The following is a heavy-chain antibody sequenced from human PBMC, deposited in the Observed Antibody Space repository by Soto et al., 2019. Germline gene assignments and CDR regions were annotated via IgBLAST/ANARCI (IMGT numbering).Heavy chain of an antibody. CDR3: ARDNIAAAGNAFDI. Sequence: GGSLRLSCAASGFTFSSYGMHWVRQAPGKGLEWVAVIWYDGSNKYYADSVKGRFTIFRDNSKNTLYLQMNSLRAEDTAVYYCARDNIAAAGNAFDIWGQGTMVTVSS. J-gene: IGHJ3*02. V-gene: IGHV3-33*01. D-gene: IGHD6-13*01. CDR1: GFTFSSYG. CDR2: IWYDGSNK.